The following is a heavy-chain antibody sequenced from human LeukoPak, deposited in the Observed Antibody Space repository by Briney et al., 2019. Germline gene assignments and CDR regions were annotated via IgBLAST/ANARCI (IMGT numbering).Heavy chain of an antibody. CDR3: TRDRSRAEDD. CDR2: INQGGSDK. J-gene: IGHJ4*02. D-gene: IGHD1-14*01. CDR1: GFTFSSYA. Sequence: GGSLTLSCAGSGFTFSSYAMSWVRQAPGKGLEWVANINQGGSDKYYVDSVKGRFTISRDNANNLLYLQMNSLRGEDTAVYYCTRDRSRAEDDWGQGTLVTVSS. V-gene: IGHV3-7*01.